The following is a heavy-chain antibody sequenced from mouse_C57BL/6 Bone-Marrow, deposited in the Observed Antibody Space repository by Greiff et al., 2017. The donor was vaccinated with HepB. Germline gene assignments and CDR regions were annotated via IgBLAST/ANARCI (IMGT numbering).Heavy chain of an antibody. Sequence: EVQLQESGPGLVKPSQTVFLTCTVTGISITTGNYRWSWIRQFPGTKLAWIGYIYNSGTITYNPSLTSRTTITRDTPKNPFFLEMNSLTAEDTATYYCARSTVVALDWYFDVWGTGTTVTVSS. V-gene: IGHV3-5*01. CDR1: GISITTGNYR. D-gene: IGHD1-1*01. J-gene: IGHJ1*03. CDR3: ARSTVVALDWYFDV. CDR2: IYNSGTI.